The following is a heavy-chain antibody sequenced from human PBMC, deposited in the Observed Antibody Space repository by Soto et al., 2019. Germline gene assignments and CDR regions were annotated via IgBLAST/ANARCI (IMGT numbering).Heavy chain of an antibody. CDR2: INHSGST. D-gene: IGHD7-27*01. Sequence: QVQLQQWGAGLLKPSETLSLTCAVYGGSFSGYYWNWIRQPPGKGLEWMGEINHSGSTNYNPSLKSRVTISLDTSKNQFSLKLSSVTAADTAVYYCARGWGRIFDYWGQGTLVTVSS. CDR1: GGSFSGYY. J-gene: IGHJ4*02. V-gene: IGHV4-34*01. CDR3: ARGWGRIFDY.